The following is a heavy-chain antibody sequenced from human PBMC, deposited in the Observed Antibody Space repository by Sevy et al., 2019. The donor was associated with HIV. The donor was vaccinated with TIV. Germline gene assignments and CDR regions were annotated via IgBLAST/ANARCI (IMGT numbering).Heavy chain of an antibody. CDR2: ISYDGSNK. CDR3: AGGSSSSLDY. Sequence: GGSLRLSCATSGFTFSNYAIHWVRQAPGKGLEWVAVISYDGSNKYYADSVKGRFTISRDNSKNTLYLQMNSLRAEDTAVYYCAGGSSSSLDYWGQGTLVTVSS. V-gene: IGHV3-30*19. CDR1: GFTFSNYA. J-gene: IGHJ4*02. D-gene: IGHD6-6*01.